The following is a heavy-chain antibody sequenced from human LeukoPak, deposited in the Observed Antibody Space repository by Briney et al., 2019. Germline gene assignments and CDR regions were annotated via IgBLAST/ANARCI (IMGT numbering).Heavy chain of an antibody. CDR2: IIPIFGTA. V-gene: IGHV1-69*01. D-gene: IGHD3-9*01. Sequence: SVKVSCKASGGTFSSYAISWVRQAPGQGLEWMGGIIPIFGTANYAQKFQGRVTITADESTSTAYMELSSLRSEDTAVYYCARDRTILTGYAFDIWGQGTMVTVSS. CDR3: ARDRTILTGYAFDI. J-gene: IGHJ3*02. CDR1: GGTFSSYA.